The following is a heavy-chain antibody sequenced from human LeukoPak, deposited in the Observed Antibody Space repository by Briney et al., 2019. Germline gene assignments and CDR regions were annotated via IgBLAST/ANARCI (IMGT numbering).Heavy chain of an antibody. Sequence: GGSLRLSCAASGFTFSSYTMNWVRQAPGKGLEWVSYISSSSSTIYYADSVKGRFTISRDNSRSTLYLQMNSLRAEDTAVYFCARVAYYRVTADQITDAFDVWGHGTVVTVSS. J-gene: IGHJ3*01. V-gene: IGHV3-48*01. CDR3: ARVAYYRVTADQITDAFDV. D-gene: IGHD2-21*02. CDR1: GFTFSSYT. CDR2: ISSSSSTI.